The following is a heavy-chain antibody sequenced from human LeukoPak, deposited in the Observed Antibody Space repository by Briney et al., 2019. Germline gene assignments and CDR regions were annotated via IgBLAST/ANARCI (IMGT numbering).Heavy chain of an antibody. CDR3: ASAYYDFWSGYFPI. J-gene: IGHJ3*02. V-gene: IGHV4-4*07. Sequence: SETLSLTCTVSGGSISSYYWSWIRQPAGKGLEWIGRIYTSGSTNYNPSLKSRVTMSVDTSKNQFSLKLSSVTAADTAVYYCASAYYDFWSGYFPIWGQGTLVTVSS. CDR2: IYTSGST. CDR1: GGSISSYY. D-gene: IGHD3-3*01.